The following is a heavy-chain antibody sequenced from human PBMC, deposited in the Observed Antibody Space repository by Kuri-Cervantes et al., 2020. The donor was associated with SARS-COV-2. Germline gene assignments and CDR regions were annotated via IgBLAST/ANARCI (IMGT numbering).Heavy chain of an antibody. CDR1: GYTFTSYY. Sequence: ASVKVSFKASGYTFTSYYMHWVRQAPGQGLEWMGIINPSGGSTSYAQKFQGRVTMTRDTSTSTVYMELSSLRSEDTAVYYCAREDIVVVPAYYDDAFDIWGQGTMVTVSS. V-gene: IGHV1-46*01. CDR2: INPSGGST. D-gene: IGHD2-2*01. CDR3: AREDIVVVPAYYDDAFDI. J-gene: IGHJ3*02.